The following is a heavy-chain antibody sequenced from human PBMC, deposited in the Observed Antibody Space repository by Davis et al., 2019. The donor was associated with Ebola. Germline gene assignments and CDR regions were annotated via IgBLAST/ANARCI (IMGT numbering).Heavy chain of an antibody. V-gene: IGHV4-38-2*02. CDR1: GYSISSGYY. D-gene: IGHD3-22*01. Sequence: SETLSLTCTVSGYSISSGYYWGWIRQPPGKGLEWIGSIYYSGSTYYNPSLKSRVTISVDTSKNQFSLKLSSVTAADTAVYYCASILAYYYDSSGYRSYWYFDLWGRGTLVTVSS. CDR3: ASILAYYYDSSGYRSYWYFDL. CDR2: IYYSGST. J-gene: IGHJ2*01.